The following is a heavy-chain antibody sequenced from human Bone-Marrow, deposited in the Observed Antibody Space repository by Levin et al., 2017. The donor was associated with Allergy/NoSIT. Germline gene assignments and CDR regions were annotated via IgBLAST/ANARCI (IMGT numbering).Heavy chain of an antibody. CDR1: GFSFRNTW. V-gene: IGHV3-15*07. J-gene: IGHJ4*02. D-gene: IGHD1-26*01. Sequence: LSLTCAASGFSFRNTWMNWVRQAPGKGLEWVGHIKSNFDGGTKDYAAPVKDRFIISRDDSKSTLYLQMNSLKADDSAIYYCTTEGKYVCEGGSCYFDFWGQGTLVTVSS. CDR3: TTEGKYVCEGGSCYFDF. CDR2: IKSNFDGGTK.